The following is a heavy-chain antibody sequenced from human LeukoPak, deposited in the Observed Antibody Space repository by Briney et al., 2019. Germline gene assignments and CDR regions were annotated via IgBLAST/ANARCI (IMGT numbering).Heavy chain of an antibody. CDR1: LYTLTSYG. D-gene: IGHD2-2*01. Sequence: ASVKVSSKASLYTLTSYGISWVRQAPGQGLEWMGWISAYNGNTNYAQKLQGRVTMTTDTSTSTAYMELRSLRSDDTAVYYCARGGIVVVPAAPNWFDPWGQGTLVTVSS. CDR2: ISAYNGNT. CDR3: ARGGIVVVPAAPNWFDP. V-gene: IGHV1-18*01. J-gene: IGHJ5*02.